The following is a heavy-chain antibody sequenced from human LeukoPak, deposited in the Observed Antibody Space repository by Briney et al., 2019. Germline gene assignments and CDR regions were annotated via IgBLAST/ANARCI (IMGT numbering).Heavy chain of an antibody. J-gene: IGHJ5*02. Sequence: ASVKVSCKASGYTFTSCYMHWVRQAPGQGLEWMGIINPSGGSTSYAQKFQGRVTMTRDTSTSTVYMELSSLRSEDTAVYYCARDLSYSNYGHNWFDPWGQGTLVTVSS. CDR1: GYTFTSCY. D-gene: IGHD4-11*01. V-gene: IGHV1-46*01. CDR2: INPSGGST. CDR3: ARDLSYSNYGHNWFDP.